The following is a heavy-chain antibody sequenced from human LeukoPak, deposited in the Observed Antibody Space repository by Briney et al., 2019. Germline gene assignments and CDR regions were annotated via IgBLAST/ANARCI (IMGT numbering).Heavy chain of an antibody. D-gene: IGHD2-15*01. V-gene: IGHV1-2*02. Sequence: ASVKVSCKASGYTFSDYFIHWVRQAPGRGLEWMGWINPNSGGTNYAQKFQGRVTMTRDTSTSTAYMELSRLRSDDTAVYYCAREDCSGGSCYSAWGQGTLVTVSS. CDR2: INPNSGGT. CDR3: AREDCSGGSCYSA. CDR1: GYTFSDYF. J-gene: IGHJ4*02.